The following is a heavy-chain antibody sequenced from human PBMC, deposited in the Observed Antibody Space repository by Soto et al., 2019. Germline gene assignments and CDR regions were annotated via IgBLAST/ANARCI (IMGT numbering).Heavy chain of an antibody. V-gene: IGHV4-34*01. CDR2: INHSGST. CDR3: ARGGSSWRLRTYFDY. J-gene: IGHJ4*02. CDR1: GGSFSGYY. Sequence: QVQLQQWGAGLLKPSETLSLTCAVYGGSFSGYYWSWIRQPPGKGLEWIGEINHSGSTNYNPSLKSRVTISVDTSKNQVSLNLSAVTAADTAVYYCARGGSSWRLRTYFDYWGQGTLVTVSS. D-gene: IGHD6-13*01.